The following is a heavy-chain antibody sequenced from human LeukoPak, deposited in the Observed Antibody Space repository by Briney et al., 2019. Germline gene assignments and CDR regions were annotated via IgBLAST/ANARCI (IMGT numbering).Heavy chain of an antibody. J-gene: IGHJ4*02. CDR1: VFKFSSYA. D-gene: IGHD5-24*01. V-gene: IGHV3-23*01. CDR2: ISGSGGST. Sequence: GDSLRLSCADSVFKFSSYAMSWVRQAPGQGLEWVSLISGSGGSTYYADSVKGRFTISRDNSKNTLYLQMNSLRAEDTAVYYCAKDPARGRWLQLRYFDYWGQGTLVTVSS. CDR3: AKDPARGRWLQLRYFDY.